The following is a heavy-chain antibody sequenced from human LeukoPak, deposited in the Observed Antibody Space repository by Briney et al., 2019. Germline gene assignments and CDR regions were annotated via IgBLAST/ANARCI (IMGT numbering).Heavy chain of an antibody. J-gene: IGHJ5*01. CDR2: IKQDESEK. V-gene: IGHV3-7*01. CDR3: ARPYSISWELDS. Sequence: PGGSLRLSCASSGFNFGAYWMSWVRQAPGKGLEWVAIIKQDESEKYYVDSVKGRFTISRDNAKNSLYLQMNSLRAEDTAVYYCARPYSISWELDSWGQGTLVTVSS. D-gene: IGHD6-13*01. CDR1: GFNFGAYW.